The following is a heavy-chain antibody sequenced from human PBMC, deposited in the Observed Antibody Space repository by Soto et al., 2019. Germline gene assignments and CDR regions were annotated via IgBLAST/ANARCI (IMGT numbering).Heavy chain of an antibody. J-gene: IGHJ6*02. CDR3: ARDRHYDILTGYYGYYGMDV. CDR1: GGSFSGYY. V-gene: IGHV4-34*01. Sequence: PSETLSLTCAVYGGSFSGYYWSWIRQPPGKGLEWIGEINHSGSTNYNPSLKSRVTISVDTSKNQFSLKLSSVTAADTAVYYCARDRHYDILTGYYGYYGMDVWGQGTTVTVSS. D-gene: IGHD3-9*01. CDR2: INHSGST.